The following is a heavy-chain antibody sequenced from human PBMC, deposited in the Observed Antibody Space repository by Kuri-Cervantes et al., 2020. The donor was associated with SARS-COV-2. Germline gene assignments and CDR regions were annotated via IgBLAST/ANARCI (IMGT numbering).Heavy chain of an antibody. V-gene: IGHV4-34*01. D-gene: IGHD3-3*01. CDR3: ARGDYDFWGPYYYYGMDV. CDR2: TNHSGST. Sequence: ESLKISCAVYGGSFSGYYWSWIRQPPGKGLEWIGETNHSGSTNYNPSLKSRVTISVDTSKNQFSLKLSSVTAADTAVYYCARGDYDFWGPYYYYGMDVWGQGTTVTVSS. CDR1: GGSFSGYY. J-gene: IGHJ6*02.